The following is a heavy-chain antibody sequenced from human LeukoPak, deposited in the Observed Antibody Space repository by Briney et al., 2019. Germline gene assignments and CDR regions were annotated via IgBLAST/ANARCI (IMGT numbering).Heavy chain of an antibody. CDR2: IYATDLT. D-gene: IGHD3-10*01. J-gene: IGHJ5*02. V-gene: IGHV4-4*07. CDR3: ARGFGSGTSPIDL. Sequence: PSETLSLTCTVSGRSIRSVYWNWIRQSAGKGLEWIGRIYATDLTNYNPSLKSRVTLSVDMSKNELSLTLKSVTAADTAVYYCARGFGSGTSPIDLWGQGALATVSS. CDR1: GRSIRSVY.